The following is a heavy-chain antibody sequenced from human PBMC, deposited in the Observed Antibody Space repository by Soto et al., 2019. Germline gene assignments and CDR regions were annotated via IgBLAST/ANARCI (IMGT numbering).Heavy chain of an antibody. CDR1: GYSFTSYC. Sequence: PGESLKISCKGSGYSFTSYCISWVRQMPGKGLEWMGMIDPSDSYTNYSPSFQGHVTISADKSISTAYLQWSSLKASDTAMYYCARRRPGIAAAGTVYYYYGMDVWGQGTTVTV. CDR2: IDPSDSYT. CDR3: ARRRPGIAAAGTVYYYYGMDV. D-gene: IGHD6-13*01. J-gene: IGHJ6*02. V-gene: IGHV5-10-1*01.